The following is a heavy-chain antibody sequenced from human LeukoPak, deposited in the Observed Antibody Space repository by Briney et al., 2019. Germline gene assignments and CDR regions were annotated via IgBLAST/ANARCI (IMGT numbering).Heavy chain of an antibody. CDR3: ARDRDYSGNWEINFDS. CDR1: GFTFSTYY. Sequence: GGSLRLSCAASGFTFSTYYMSWVRQAPGKGPEWVATINLDGTENYYVDSVKGRFTISRDSAKNVLYLQMNSLRAEDTALYYCARDRDYSGNWEINFDSWGQGTFVIVSS. CDR2: INLDGTEN. V-gene: IGHV3-7*01. J-gene: IGHJ4*02. D-gene: IGHD1-1*01.